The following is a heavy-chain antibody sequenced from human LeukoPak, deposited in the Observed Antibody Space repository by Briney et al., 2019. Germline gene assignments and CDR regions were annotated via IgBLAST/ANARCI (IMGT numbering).Heavy chain of an antibody. CDR2: ISGSGGST. J-gene: IGHJ6*02. Sequence: GGSLRLSCAASGFTFSSYAMSWVRQAPGKGLGWVSAISGSGGSTYYADSVRGRFTISRDNSKNTLYLQMNSLRAEDTAVYYCARSRRITIFGVVITDYYYYGMDVWGQGTTVTVSS. CDR1: GFTFSSYA. V-gene: IGHV3-23*01. D-gene: IGHD3-3*01. CDR3: ARSRRITIFGVVITDYYYYGMDV.